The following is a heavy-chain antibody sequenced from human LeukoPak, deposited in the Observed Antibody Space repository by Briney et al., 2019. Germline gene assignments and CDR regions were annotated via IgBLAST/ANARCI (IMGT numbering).Heavy chain of an antibody. J-gene: IGHJ4*02. CDR2: IYHSGGT. V-gene: IGHV4-30-2*01. CDR1: GGSISSGGYS. CDR3: ARLSDSSSWYFDY. Sequence: PSQTLSLTCAVSGGSISSGGYSWSWIRQPPGKGLEWIGYIYHSGGTYYNPSLKSRVTISVDRSKNQFSLKLSSVTAADTAVYYCARLSDSSSWYFDYWGQGTLVTVSS. D-gene: IGHD6-13*01.